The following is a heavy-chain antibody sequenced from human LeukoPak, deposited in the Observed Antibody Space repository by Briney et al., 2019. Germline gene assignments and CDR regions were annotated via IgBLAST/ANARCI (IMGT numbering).Heavy chain of an antibody. CDR2: INPNSGGT. V-gene: IGHV1-2*02. Sequence: ASVKVSCKASGYTFTGYYMHWVRQAPGQGLEWMGWINPNSGGTNYAQKFQGRVTMTRDTSTSTAYMELSRLRSDGTAVYYCARGGYSSSWYGFNAFDIWGQGTMVTVSS. CDR3: ARGGYSSSWYGFNAFDI. J-gene: IGHJ3*02. D-gene: IGHD6-13*01. CDR1: GYTFTGYY.